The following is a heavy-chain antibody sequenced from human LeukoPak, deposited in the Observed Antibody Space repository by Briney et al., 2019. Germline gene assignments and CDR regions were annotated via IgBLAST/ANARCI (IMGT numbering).Heavy chain of an antibody. CDR3: AKDSRIAVAGTEGFDY. CDR2: ISGSGGST. V-gene: IGHV3-23*01. CDR1: GFTFSSYA. D-gene: IGHD6-19*01. J-gene: IGHJ4*02. Sequence: PGGSLRLSCAASGFTFSSYAMSWVRQAPGKGLEWVSAISGSGGSTYYADSVKGRFTISRDNSKNTLYRQMNSLRAEDTAVYYCAKDSRIAVAGTEGFDYWGPGTLVTVPS.